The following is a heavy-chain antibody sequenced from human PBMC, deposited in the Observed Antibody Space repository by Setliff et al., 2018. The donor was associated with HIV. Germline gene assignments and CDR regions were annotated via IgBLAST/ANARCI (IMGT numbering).Heavy chain of an antibody. CDR1: GFTFSTYT. V-gene: IGHV3-21*01. CDR3: ARDLYFYYYMDV. D-gene: IGHD3-9*01. CDR2: ISSTSNYI. J-gene: IGHJ6*03. Sequence: GGSLRLSCAASGFTFSTYTVNWVRQAPGKGLEWVSSISSTSNYIYFADSVKGRFTISRDDAKNSLYLQMNSLRAEDTAVYYCARDLYFYYYMDVWGKGTTVTVSS.